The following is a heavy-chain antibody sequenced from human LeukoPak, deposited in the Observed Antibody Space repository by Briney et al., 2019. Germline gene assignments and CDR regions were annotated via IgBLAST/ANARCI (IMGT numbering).Heavy chain of an antibody. CDR1: GYSFSTYW. J-gene: IGHJ6*02. CDR2: IYPGDSDT. CDR3: ASQDGSGSKYYYYGMDV. D-gene: IGHD3-10*01. V-gene: IGHV5-51*01. Sequence: GESLKISCKGSGYSFSTYWIGWVRQMPGKGLEWMGIIYPGDSDTRYSPSFQGQVTISADKSISTAYLQWSSLKASDTAMYYCASQDGSGSKYYYYGMDVWGQGTTVTVSS.